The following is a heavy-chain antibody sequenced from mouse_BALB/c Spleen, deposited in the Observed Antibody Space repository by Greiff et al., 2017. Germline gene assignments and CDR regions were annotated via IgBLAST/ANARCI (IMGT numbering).Heavy chain of an antibody. CDR3: ARRDTTVRSYAMDY. V-gene: IGHV5-17*02. D-gene: IGHD1-1*01. J-gene: IGHJ4*01. CDR1: GFTFSSFG. CDR2: ISSGSSTI. Sequence: EVKLMESGGGLVQPGGSRKLSCAASGFTFSSFGMHWVRQAPEKGLEWVAYISSGSSTIYYADTVKGRFTISRDNPKNTLFLQMTSLRSEDTAMYYCARRDTTVRSYAMDYWGQGTSVTVSS.